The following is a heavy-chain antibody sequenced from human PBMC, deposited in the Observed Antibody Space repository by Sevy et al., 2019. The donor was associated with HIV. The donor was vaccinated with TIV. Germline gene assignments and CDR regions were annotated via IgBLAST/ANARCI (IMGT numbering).Heavy chain of an antibody. J-gene: IGHJ3*02. CDR3: ARRDSANSFEI. D-gene: IGHD1-26*01. CDR1: GFTFSNYG. CDR2: ILAGGGST. V-gene: IGHV3-23*01. Sequence: GGSLRLSCAASGFTFSNYGMSWVRQAPGKGLEWVSSILAGGGSTYYADSVKGRFTISRDNPKNTLFLQMNSLRAEDTAVYYCARRDSANSFEIWGQGTMVTVSS.